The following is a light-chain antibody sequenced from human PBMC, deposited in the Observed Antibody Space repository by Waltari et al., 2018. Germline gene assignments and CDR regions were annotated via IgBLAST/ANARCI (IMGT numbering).Light chain of an antibody. CDR1: QDISNY. V-gene: IGKV1-33*01. Sequence: DIQMTQSPSSLSASVGDRVTITCQASQDISNYLNWYQQKPGKAPKLLSYDASNLETGVPSRFSGSGSGTDFTFTISSLQPEDSATYYCQQYDNLLTFGPGTKVDIK. J-gene: IGKJ3*01. CDR3: QQYDNLLT. CDR2: DAS.